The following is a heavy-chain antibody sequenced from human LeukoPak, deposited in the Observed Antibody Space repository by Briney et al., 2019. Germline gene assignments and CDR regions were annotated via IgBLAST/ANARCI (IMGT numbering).Heavy chain of an antibody. Sequence: PSGTLSLTCAVSGGSISSSNWWSWVRQPPGKGLEWIGEIYHSGSTNYNPSLKSRVTISVDKSKNQFSLKLSSVTAADTAVYYCARATSGRYSYGLGAFDIWGQGTMVTVSS. V-gene: IGHV4-4*02. CDR1: GGSISSSNW. D-gene: IGHD5-18*01. CDR2: IYHSGST. CDR3: ARATSGRYSYGLGAFDI. J-gene: IGHJ3*02.